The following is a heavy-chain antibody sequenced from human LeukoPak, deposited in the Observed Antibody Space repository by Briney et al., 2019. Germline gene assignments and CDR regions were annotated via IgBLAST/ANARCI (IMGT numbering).Heavy chain of an antibody. CDR2: ISSSSSTI. Sequence: GGSLRLSCAASGFTFSDYYMNWVRQAPGKGLEWVSYISSSSSTIYYADSVKGRFTISRDNAKNSLYLQMNSLRAEDTAVYYCARAVTFSSSSRGYYYYYYMDVWGKGTTVTVSS. V-gene: IGHV3-48*01. CDR3: ARAVTFSSSSRGYYYYYYMDV. J-gene: IGHJ6*03. D-gene: IGHD6-6*01. CDR1: GFTFSDYY.